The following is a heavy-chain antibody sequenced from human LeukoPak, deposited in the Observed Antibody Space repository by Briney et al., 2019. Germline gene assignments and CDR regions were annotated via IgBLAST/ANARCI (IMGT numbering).Heavy chain of an antibody. CDR2: IWYDGGNK. J-gene: IGHJ4*02. CDR1: GFTFSSYG. D-gene: IGHD3-22*01. CDR3: ARSPPNYYDSIGSD. Sequence: GRSLRLSCAASGFTFSSYGMHWVRQAPGKGLEWVAVIWYDGGNKYYADSVKGRFTISRDNSKNTLYLQMNSLRAEDTAVYYCARSPPNYYDSIGSDWGQGTLVTVSS. V-gene: IGHV3-33*01.